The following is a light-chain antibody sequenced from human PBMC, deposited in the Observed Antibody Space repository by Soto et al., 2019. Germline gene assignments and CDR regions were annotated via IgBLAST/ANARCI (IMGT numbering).Light chain of an antibody. CDR2: DAS. J-gene: IGKJ4*01. V-gene: IGKV3-11*01. CDR1: QSMSTY. Sequence: EIVLIQSPASLSLSAGERATLSCRASQSMSTYLAWYQHKAGQAPSLLIYDASNRASGVPARFSGSGSETDFTLTIDSLEPEDYAIYFCQERNKWPSLSFGGGTKVEIK. CDR3: QERNKWPSLS.